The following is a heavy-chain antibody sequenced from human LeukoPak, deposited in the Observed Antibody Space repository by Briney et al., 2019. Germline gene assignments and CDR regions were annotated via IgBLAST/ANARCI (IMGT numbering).Heavy chain of an antibody. CDR2: IRSNAYGGAT. J-gene: IGHJ5*02. D-gene: IGHD5-12*01. CDR3: APQQAYSPYNWFDP. V-gene: IGHV3-15*07. CDR1: GFNFNNAW. Sequence: PGGSLRLPCAASGFNFNNAWMNWVRQAPGKGLEWVGRIRSNAYGGATESAAPVTGRFTISRDDSENTLYLQMSSLRAEDTGVYYCAPQQAYSPYNWFDPWGQGTLVTVSS.